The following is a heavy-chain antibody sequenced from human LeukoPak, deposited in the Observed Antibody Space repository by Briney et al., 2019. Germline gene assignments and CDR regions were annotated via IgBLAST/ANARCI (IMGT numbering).Heavy chain of an antibody. CDR2: MNPNSGNT. J-gene: IGHJ4*02. CDR1: GYTFTTYD. CDR3: ARVKAYSGSYWSY. V-gene: IGHV1-8*01. Sequence: ASVRVSCKASGYTFTTYDINWVRQATGQGLEWMGWMNPNSGNTGYAQKFQGRVSMTRNTSISTAYMELRSLRSDDTAVYYCARVKAYSGSYWSYWGQGTLVTVSS. D-gene: IGHD1-26*01.